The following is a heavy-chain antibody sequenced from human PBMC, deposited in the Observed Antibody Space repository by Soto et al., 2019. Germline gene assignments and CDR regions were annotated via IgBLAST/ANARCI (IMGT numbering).Heavy chain of an antibody. CDR3: ARGFPLITNGAAPPQRSWYFDI. Sequence: GGSLRLSCAASGFTFSDYYMSWIRQAPGKGLEWVSYISSSGSTIYYADSVKGRFTISRDNAKNSLYLQMNSLRAEDTAVYYCARGFPLITNGAAPPQRSWYFDIWGRGTLVTVSS. CDR2: ISSSGSTI. J-gene: IGHJ2*01. V-gene: IGHV3-11*01. CDR1: GFTFSDYY. D-gene: IGHD3-22*01.